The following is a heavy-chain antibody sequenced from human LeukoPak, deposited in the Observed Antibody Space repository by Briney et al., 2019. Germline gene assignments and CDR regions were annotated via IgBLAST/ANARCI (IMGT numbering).Heavy chain of an antibody. CDR3: ARGPYYGSGSWYNYYMDV. CDR2: ISAYNGNT. D-gene: IGHD3-10*01. V-gene: IGHV1-18*01. Sequence: RASVKVSCKASGYTFTSYVISWVRPAPGQGLEWMGWISAYNGNTNYAQKLQGRVTMTTDTSTSTAYMELRSLRSDDTAVYYCARGPYYGSGSWYNYYMDVWGKGTTVTVSS. CDR1: GYTFTSYV. J-gene: IGHJ6*03.